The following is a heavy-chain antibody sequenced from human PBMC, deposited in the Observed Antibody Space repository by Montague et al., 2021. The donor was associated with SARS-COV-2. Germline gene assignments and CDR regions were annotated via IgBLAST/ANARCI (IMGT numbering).Heavy chain of an antibody. CDR1: GGSFSGYY. V-gene: IGHV4-34*01. D-gene: IGHD1-26*01. CDR3: ARWDPQTLTWIGLRCKSASDY. CDR2: INHSGTT. Sequence: SETLSLTCAVYGGSFSGYYWTWIRQSPGKGLEWIAEINHSGTTNYNFNPSLRSRVTISVDTSKSQFSLKLSSVTAADTGVYYCARWDPQTLTWIGLRCKSASDYWGQGTLVTASS. J-gene: IGHJ4*02.